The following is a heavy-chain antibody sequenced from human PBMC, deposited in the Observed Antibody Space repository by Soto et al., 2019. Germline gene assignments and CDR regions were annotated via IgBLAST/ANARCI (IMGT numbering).Heavy chain of an antibody. CDR3: AREMRFGYLVREFEI. Sequence: QVQLQESGPGLVKPSQTLSLTCTVSGGSISSGGYYWIWICLHPGKGLAWIGYIYYSGSTYYNPSLKIRVTISVDTSMNQFSLNLRSGTAADPAVYYCAREMRFGYLVREFEISCQGTMVTVSS. CDR2: IYYSGST. J-gene: IGHJ3*02. CDR1: GGSISSGGYY. V-gene: IGHV4-31*03. D-gene: IGHD3-10*01.